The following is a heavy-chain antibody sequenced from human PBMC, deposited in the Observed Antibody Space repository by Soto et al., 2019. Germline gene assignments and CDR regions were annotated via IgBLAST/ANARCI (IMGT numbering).Heavy chain of an antibody. CDR2: ISAYNGNT. CDR1: GYTFTSYG. D-gene: IGHD3-10*01. V-gene: IGHV1-18*01. Sequence: QVQLVQSGAEVKKPGASVKVSCKASGYTFTSYGISWVRQAPGQGLEWMGWISAYNGNTNYAQKLHGRVTMTTDTSTSTVYMELRSLRSDDTAVYYCASDTMVRGVITDDYWGQGTLVTVSS. J-gene: IGHJ4*02. CDR3: ASDTMVRGVITDDY.